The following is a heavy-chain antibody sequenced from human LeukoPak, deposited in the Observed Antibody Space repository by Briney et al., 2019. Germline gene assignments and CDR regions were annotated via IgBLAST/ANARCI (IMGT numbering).Heavy chain of an antibody. CDR2: IRFDGNDK. J-gene: IGHJ6*03. V-gene: IGHV3-30*02. CDR3: ASPGGSSSWYYYYYMDV. D-gene: IGHD6-13*01. Sequence: GGSLRLSCAASGFTFSYYGFHWVRQAPGKGLEWVAFIRFDGNDKYYAESVKGRFTISRDTSRSTLYLQMNSLRAEDTAVYYCASPGGSSSWYYYYYMDVWGKGTTVTISS. CDR1: GFTFSYYG.